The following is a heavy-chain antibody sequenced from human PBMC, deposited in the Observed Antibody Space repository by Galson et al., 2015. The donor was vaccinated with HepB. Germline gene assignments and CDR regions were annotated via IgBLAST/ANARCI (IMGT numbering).Heavy chain of an antibody. CDR2: IKSKTDGGTT. J-gene: IGHJ4*02. CDR3: TSNNFGYNSFDY. Sequence: SLRLSCAACGFTFSSAWMSWVRQAPGTGLEWVGRIKSKTDGGTTVLAAPVQGRCTISRDDSKTTLYLQMDSLKTEDTAVYFCTSNNFGYNSFDYWGQGTLVTVSS. V-gene: IGHV3-15*01. CDR1: GFTFSSAW. D-gene: IGHD5-18*01.